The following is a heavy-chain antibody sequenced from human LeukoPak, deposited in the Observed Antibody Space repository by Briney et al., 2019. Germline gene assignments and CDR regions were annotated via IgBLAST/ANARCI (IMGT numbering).Heavy chain of an antibody. J-gene: IGHJ4*02. CDR1: GFTFSSYA. V-gene: IGHV3-30*04. D-gene: IGHD5-24*01. Sequence: GGSLRLSCAASGFTFSSYAMHWVRQAPGKGLEWVAVISYDGSNKYYADSVKGRFTISRDNSKNTLYLQMNSLRAEDTAVYYCARARDGYNIRPLDYWGQGTLVTVSS. CDR2: ISYDGSNK. CDR3: ARARDGYNIRPLDY.